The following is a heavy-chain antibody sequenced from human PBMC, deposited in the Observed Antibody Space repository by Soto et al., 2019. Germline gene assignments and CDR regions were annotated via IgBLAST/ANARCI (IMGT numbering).Heavy chain of an antibody. J-gene: IGHJ5*02. V-gene: IGHV1-3*01. Sequence: QVQLVQSGAEVKKPGASVKISCKASGYTFTRYTRNWVRQAHGQRLEWMGWINPDNGNTKSSQKFQDRVIITRDTSASTAYMDLSSLRSEDTAVYYCARGIATGQLDPWGQGTLVTVSS. CDR2: INPDNGNT. D-gene: IGHD2-15*01. CDR3: ARGIATGQLDP. CDR1: GYTFTRYT.